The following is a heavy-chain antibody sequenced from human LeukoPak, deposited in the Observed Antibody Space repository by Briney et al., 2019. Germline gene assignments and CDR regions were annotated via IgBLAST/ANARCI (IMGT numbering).Heavy chain of an antibody. CDR3: ARRNDFDI. J-gene: IGHJ3*02. Sequence: SGTLSLTCTVSGCSLTVDNWSWIREPPGKGLEWIGYIYSSESTEYNPPLKSRPTISADTSKNQFSLKLTSVTAADTAIYYCARRNDFDIWAQGTMVSVSS. V-gene: IGHV4-4*08. CDR1: GCSLTVDN. CDR2: IYSSEST.